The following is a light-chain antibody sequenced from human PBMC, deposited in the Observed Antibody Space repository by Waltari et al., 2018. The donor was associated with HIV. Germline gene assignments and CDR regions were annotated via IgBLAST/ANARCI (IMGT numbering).Light chain of an antibody. CDR1: VLPKQY. Sequence: SYELTQPPSVSVSPGQTARITCSGDVLPKQYAYSYQQKPGQAPVVVISKDSERPSGIPERFSGSSSGTTVTLTISGVQAEDEADYYCQSADSSGTYAVFGGGTQLTVL. CDR2: KDS. CDR3: QSADSSGTYAV. J-gene: IGLJ7*01. V-gene: IGLV3-25*03.